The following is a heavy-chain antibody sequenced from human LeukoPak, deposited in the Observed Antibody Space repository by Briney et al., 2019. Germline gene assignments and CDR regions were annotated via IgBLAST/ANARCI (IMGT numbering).Heavy chain of an antibody. CDR1: GYSITTNTYY. D-gene: IGHD6-13*01. CDR3: ARQGAAASGRAFDY. V-gene: IGHV4-39*01. Sequence: SETLSLTCTVSGYSITTNTYYRGWIRQPPGKGLEWIGSVYYSGSTYYSPSLKSRVTTSVDTSKNQFSLKLSSVTAADTAVYYCARQGAAASGRAFDYWGQGTLVTVSS. CDR2: VYYSGST. J-gene: IGHJ4*02.